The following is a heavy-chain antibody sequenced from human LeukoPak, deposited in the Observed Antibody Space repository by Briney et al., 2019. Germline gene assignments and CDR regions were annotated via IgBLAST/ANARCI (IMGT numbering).Heavy chain of an antibody. Sequence: GASVKVSCKASGYTFNNYGINWVRQAPGQGLEWMGWMNPNSGNTGYAQKFQGRVTLTRETFISTAYMELSSLRSEDTAVYYCVRAMDPLDTFNYQYAMDVWGQGTMVTVSS. D-gene: IGHD5-24*01. J-gene: IGHJ6*02. V-gene: IGHV1-8*01. CDR2: MNPNSGNT. CDR3: VRAMDPLDTFNYQYAMDV. CDR1: GYTFNNYG.